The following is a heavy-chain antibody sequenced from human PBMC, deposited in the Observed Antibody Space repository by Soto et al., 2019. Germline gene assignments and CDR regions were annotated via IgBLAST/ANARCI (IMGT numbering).Heavy chain of an antibody. CDR1: GYTFTGYY. D-gene: IGHD3-22*01. J-gene: IGHJ3*02. Sequence: ASVKVSCKXSGYTFTGYYMHWVRQAPGQGLEWMGWINPNSGGTNYAQKFQGRVTMTRDTSISTAYMELSRLRSDDTAVYYCASRGYYDSSGYYYTPVLAFDIWGQGTMVTVSS. CDR2: INPNSGGT. V-gene: IGHV1-2*02. CDR3: ASRGYYDSSGYYYTPVLAFDI.